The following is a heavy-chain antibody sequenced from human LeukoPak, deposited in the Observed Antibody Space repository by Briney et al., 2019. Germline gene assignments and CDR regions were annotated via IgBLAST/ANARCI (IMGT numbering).Heavy chain of an antibody. CDR2: IRSKAYGGTT. J-gene: IGHJ4*02. D-gene: IGHD1-26*01. CDR1: GFTFSSYS. Sequence: GGSLRLSCAASGFTFSSYSMNWVRQAPGKGLEWVGFIRSKAYGGTTEYAASVKGRFTISRDDSKSIAYLQMNSLKTEDTAVYYCTRGRRATHDYWGQGTLVTASS. V-gene: IGHV3-49*04. CDR3: TRGRRATHDY.